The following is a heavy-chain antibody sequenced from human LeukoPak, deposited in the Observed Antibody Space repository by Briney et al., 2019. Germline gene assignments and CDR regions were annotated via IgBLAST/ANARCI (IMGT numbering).Heavy chain of an antibody. CDR2: MNPNSGIT. CDR3: ARGRGSGPDY. D-gene: IGHD6-25*01. Sequence: ASVKVSCKASGYTFTSYDINWVRRATGQGHEWMGWMNPNSGITGYAQKFQGRVTITRNTSISTAYMELSSLRSEDTAVYYCARGRGSGPDYWGQGTLVTVSS. J-gene: IGHJ4*02. CDR1: GYTFTSYD. V-gene: IGHV1-8*03.